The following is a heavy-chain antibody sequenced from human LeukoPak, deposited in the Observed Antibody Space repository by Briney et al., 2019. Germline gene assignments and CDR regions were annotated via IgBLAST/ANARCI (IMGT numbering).Heavy chain of an antibody. CDR2: IYTTGTT. V-gene: IGHV4-4*07. D-gene: IGHD3-10*01. CDR1: GGSITRYY. CDR3: GIQVYTASYYFVDY. J-gene: IGHJ4*02. Sequence: PSETLSLTCSLSGGSITRYYWGWARQPAGKGLEWIGRIYTTGTTNYSPSLKSRLSMSLDTSKNQFSLTLTSVTAADTAVYYCGIQVYTASYYFVDYWSPGTLVTVSS.